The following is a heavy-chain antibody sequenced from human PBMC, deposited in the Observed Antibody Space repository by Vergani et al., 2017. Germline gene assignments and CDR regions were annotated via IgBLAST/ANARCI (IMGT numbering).Heavy chain of an antibody. J-gene: IGHJ6*02. D-gene: IGHD5-18*01. CDR1: GFTFSDYY. CDR3: AREESGYSYGLVPFYGMDV. Sequence: QVQLVESGGGLVKPGGSLRLSCAASGFTFSDYYMSWIRQAPGKGLEWVSYISSSSSYTNYADSVKGRFTISRDNAKNSLYLQMNSLRAEDTAVYYCAREESGYSYGLVPFYGMDVWGQGTTVTVSS. CDR2: ISSSSSYT. V-gene: IGHV3-11*05.